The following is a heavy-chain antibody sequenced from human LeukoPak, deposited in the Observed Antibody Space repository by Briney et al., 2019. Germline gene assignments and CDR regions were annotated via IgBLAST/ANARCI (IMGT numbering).Heavy chain of an antibody. J-gene: IGHJ4*02. CDR1: GFTFDDYA. Sequence: PGGSLRLSCAASGFTFDDYAMHWARQAPGKGLEWVSGISWNSGSIGYADSVKGRFTISRDNAKNSLYLQMNSLRAEDTALYYCATTYSYDTSYYFDYWGQGTLVTVSS. V-gene: IGHV3-9*01. CDR2: ISWNSGSI. CDR3: ATTYSYDTSYYFDY. D-gene: IGHD5-18*01.